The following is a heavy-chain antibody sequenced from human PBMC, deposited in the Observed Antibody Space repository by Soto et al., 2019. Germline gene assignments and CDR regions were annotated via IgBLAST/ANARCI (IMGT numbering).Heavy chain of an antibody. D-gene: IGHD3-10*01. CDR3: ARERRITMVRGKNYMDV. J-gene: IGHJ6*03. Sequence: SETLSLTCAVYGGSFSGYYWSWIRQPPGKGLEWIGEINHSGSTNYNPSLKSRVTISVDTSKNQFSLKLSSVTAADTAVYYCARERRITMVRGKNYMDVWGKGTTVTVSS. V-gene: IGHV4-34*01. CDR2: INHSGST. CDR1: GGSFSGYY.